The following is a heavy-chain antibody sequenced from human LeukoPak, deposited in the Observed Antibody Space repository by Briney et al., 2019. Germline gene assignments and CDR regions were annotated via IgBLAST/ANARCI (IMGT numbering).Heavy chain of an antibody. D-gene: IGHD3-22*01. CDR1: GGSISSYY. CDR2: IYYSGGT. Sequence: SETLSLTCTVSGGSISSYYWSWIRQPPGKGLEWIGYIYYSGGTNYNPSLKSRVTISVDTSKNQFSLKLSSVTAADTAVYYCAREGYYDSSGYYWTIDYWGQGTLVTVSS. CDR3: AREGYYDSSGYYWTIDY. V-gene: IGHV4-59*01. J-gene: IGHJ4*02.